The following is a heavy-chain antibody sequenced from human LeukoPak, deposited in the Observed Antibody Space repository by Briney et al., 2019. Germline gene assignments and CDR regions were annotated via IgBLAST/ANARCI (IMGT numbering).Heavy chain of an antibody. Sequence: GGSLRLSCAASGFTFSSYGMHWVRQAPGKGLEWVAFIRYDGSNKYYADSVKGRFTISRDNSKNTLYLQMNSLRAEDTAVYYCAKGPLDVPGTGYYYYMDVWGKGTTVTVSS. D-gene: IGHD1-1*01. V-gene: IGHV3-30*02. CDR2: IRYDGSNK. J-gene: IGHJ6*03. CDR3: AKGPLDVPGTGYYYYMDV. CDR1: GFTFSSYG.